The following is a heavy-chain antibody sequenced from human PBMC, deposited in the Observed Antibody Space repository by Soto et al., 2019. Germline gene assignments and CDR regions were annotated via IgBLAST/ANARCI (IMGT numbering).Heavy chain of an antibody. CDR3: ARCWGRVFGY. Sequence: QVQLQQWGAGLLKPSETLSLTCAVYGGSFSGYYWNWIRQPPGKGLEWIGEINHSGSTNYNPPLKSRVTISVDTSKTQFSLKLSSLTAADTAVYYCARCWGRVFGYWGQGTLVTVSS. J-gene: IGHJ4*02. CDR1: GGSFSGYY. V-gene: IGHV4-34*01. CDR2: INHSGST. D-gene: IGHD7-27*01.